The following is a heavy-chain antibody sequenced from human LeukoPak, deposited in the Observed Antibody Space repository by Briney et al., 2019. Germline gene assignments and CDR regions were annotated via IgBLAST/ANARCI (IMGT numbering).Heavy chain of an antibody. CDR3: ARDLGQWFDP. CDR1: GGTFSSYA. J-gene: IGHJ5*02. D-gene: IGHD3-16*01. V-gene: IGHV1-69*05. CDR2: IIPIFGTA. Sequence: ASVKVSCKASGGTFSSYAISWVRQAPGQGLEWMGGIIPIFGTANYAQKFQGRVTITTDESTSTASMELSSLRSEDTAVYYCARDLGQWFDPWGQGTLVTVSS.